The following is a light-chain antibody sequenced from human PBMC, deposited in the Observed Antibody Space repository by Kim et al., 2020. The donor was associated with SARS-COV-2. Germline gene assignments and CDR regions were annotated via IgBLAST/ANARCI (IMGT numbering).Light chain of an antibody. Sequence: SPGERAPLSCRASQDVSSSYLAWYQQKPGQAPRLLIYGASSRATGIPDRFSGSGSGTDFTLTISRLEPEDFAVYYCQQYGSSPWTFGQGTKVEIK. CDR1: QDVSSSY. J-gene: IGKJ1*01. CDR2: GAS. CDR3: QQYGSSPWT. V-gene: IGKV3-20*01.